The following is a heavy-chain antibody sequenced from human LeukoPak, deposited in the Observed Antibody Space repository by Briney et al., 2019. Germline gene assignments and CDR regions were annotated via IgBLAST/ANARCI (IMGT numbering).Heavy chain of an antibody. J-gene: IGHJ4*02. V-gene: IGHV4-59*01. CDR3: ARMYDSSGYYYPFDY. D-gene: IGHD3-22*01. CDR2: IYYRGTT. Sequence: PSETLSLTCTVSGGSFNRYFWSWIRQPPGKGLEWIGHIYYRGTTNYNPSLKSRVTVSVDMSKNQFSLKLTSVTAADTAVYYCARMYDSSGYYYPFDYWGQGTLVAVSS. CDR1: GGSFNRYF.